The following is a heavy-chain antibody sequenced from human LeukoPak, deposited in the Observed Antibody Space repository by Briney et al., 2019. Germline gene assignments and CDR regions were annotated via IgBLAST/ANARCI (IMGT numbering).Heavy chain of an antibody. V-gene: IGHV3-23*01. J-gene: IGHJ4*02. CDR2: ITDSGAST. D-gene: IGHD5-12*01. Sequence: GALRLSCAASRFSFSTYAMTWVRQAPGKGLEWVSTITDSGASTYYADSVKGRFTISRDNSRTTVYLQMNSLRAEDTAVYYCAKGGTVVARLIASDRGQGTLVTVSS. CDR3: AKGGTVVARLIASD. CDR1: RFSFSTYA.